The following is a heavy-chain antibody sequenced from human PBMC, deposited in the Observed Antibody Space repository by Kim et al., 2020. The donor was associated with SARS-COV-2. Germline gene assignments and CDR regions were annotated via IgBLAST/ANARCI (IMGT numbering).Heavy chain of an antibody. J-gene: IGHJ4*02. CDR3: ARAGPIAVAGDFDY. CDR1: GFTFSDYY. V-gene: IGHV3-11*06. CDR2: ISSSSSYT. D-gene: IGHD6-19*01. Sequence: GGSLRLSCAASGFTFSDYYMSWIRQAPGKGLEWVSYISSSSSYTNYADSVKGRFTISRDNAKNSLYLQMNSLRAEDTAVYYCARAGPIAVAGDFDYWGQGTLVTVSS.